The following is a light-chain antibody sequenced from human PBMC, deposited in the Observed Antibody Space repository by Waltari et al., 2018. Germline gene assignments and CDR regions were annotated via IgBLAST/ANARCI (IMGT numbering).Light chain of an antibody. V-gene: IGKV3-15*01. CDR1: QSVSSN. CDR2: GAS. J-gene: IGKJ2*01. Sequence: EIVMTQSPATLSVSPGERATLSCRASQSVSSNLAWYQQKPGQAPRLLIYGASTRATGIPARFSGSGSGTEFTLTISSLQSEDFAVYYCQQYNNWSQTFGQGTKLEIK. CDR3: QQYNNWSQT.